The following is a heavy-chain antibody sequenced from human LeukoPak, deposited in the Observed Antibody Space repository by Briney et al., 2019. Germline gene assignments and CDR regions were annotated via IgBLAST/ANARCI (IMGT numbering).Heavy chain of an antibody. V-gene: IGHV3-15*07. D-gene: IGHD3-3*02. CDR2: IQSKTDGGKT. Sequence: GGSLRLSCAASGFIFTNAWMNWVRQAPGKGLEWVGRIQSKTDGGKTDYAAPVKGRFTISRDDSKNTLYPQMNSLKTEDTAIYYCTTGIRGDWGQGTLVTVSS. CDR3: TTGIRGD. CDR1: GFIFTNAW. J-gene: IGHJ4*02.